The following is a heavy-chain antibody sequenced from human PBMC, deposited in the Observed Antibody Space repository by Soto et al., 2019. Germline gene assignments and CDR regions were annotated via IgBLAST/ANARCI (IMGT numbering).Heavy chain of an antibody. V-gene: IGHV1-18*01. D-gene: IGHD5-12*01. CDR2: ISAYNSDT. CDR3: ARERAWIYAFDI. Sequence: QVQLVQSGAEMKKPGASVKVSCKASGYSFTSYGISWVRQAPGQGLEWMGWISAYNSDTKYAQKVQGRVTMTTDTSTSTAYMELRSLRSDDTAVYYCARERAWIYAFDIWGQGTMVTVSS. J-gene: IGHJ3*02. CDR1: GYSFTSYG.